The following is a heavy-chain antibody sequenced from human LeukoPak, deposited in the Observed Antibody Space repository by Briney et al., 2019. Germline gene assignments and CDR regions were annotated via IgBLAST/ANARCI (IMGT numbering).Heavy chain of an antibody. CDR1: GYTFTGYY. J-gene: IGHJ1*01. CDR2: INPNSGGT. CDR3: ARDSTQGSGYYLECFQH. D-gene: IGHD3-22*01. V-gene: IGHV1-2*02. Sequence: GASVKVSCKASGYTFTGYYMHWVRQAPGQGLEWMGWINPNSGGTNYAQKFQGRVTMTRDTSISTAYMELSRLRSDDTAVYYCARDSTQGSGYYLECFQHWGQGTLVTVSS.